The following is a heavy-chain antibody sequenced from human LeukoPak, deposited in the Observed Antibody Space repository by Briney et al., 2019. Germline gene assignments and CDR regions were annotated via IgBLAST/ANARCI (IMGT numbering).Heavy chain of an antibody. CDR3: ARDPGTTPSY. Sequence: SETLSLTCTVSGGSISSSSYYWGWIRQPPGKGLEWIGSIYYSGSTYYNPSLKSRVTISVDTSKNQFSLKLSSVTAADTAVYYCARDPGTTPSYWGQGTLVTVSS. V-gene: IGHV4-39*02. J-gene: IGHJ4*02. CDR2: IYYSGST. D-gene: IGHD1-7*01. CDR1: GGSISSSSYY.